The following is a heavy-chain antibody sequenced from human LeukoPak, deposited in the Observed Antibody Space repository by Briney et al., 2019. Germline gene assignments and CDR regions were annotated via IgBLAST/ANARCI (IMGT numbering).Heavy chain of an antibody. CDR1: GFTFSSYS. D-gene: IGHD3-10*02. Sequence: GSLRLSCAASGFTFSSYSMNWVRQAPGKGLEWVSSVSSSSSYIYYADSVKGRFTISRDNAKNSLYLQMNSLRAEDTAVYYCTRDSQDSYVYYMVVWGKGTTVTVSS. CDR2: VSSSSSYI. J-gene: IGHJ6*03. V-gene: IGHV3-21*01. CDR3: TRDSQDSYVYYMVV.